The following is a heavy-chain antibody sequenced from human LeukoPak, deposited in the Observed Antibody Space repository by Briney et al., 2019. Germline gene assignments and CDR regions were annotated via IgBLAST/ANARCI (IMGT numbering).Heavy chain of an antibody. Sequence: ASVKVSCKASGYTFTGYYMHWVRQAPGQGLEWMGWINPNSGGTNYAQKFQGRVTMTRDTSTSTAYMELSRLRSDDTAVYYCAREGVGATGAVDYWGQGTLVTVSS. D-gene: IGHD1-26*01. CDR3: AREGVGATGAVDY. CDR1: GYTFTGYY. V-gene: IGHV1-2*02. J-gene: IGHJ4*02. CDR2: INPNSGGT.